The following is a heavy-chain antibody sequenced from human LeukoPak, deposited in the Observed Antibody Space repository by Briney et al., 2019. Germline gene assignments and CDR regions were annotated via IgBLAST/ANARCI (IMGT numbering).Heavy chain of an antibody. V-gene: IGHV1-2*02. Sequence: ASVKVSFQASIYIFTSYYIHWVRQAPGQGLEWMGWINPNNGGTKYGKKFQGRVTMTSDTSISTAYMELSRLRSDDTAVYYCARDNHYYGSGSYRPAYWGQGTLVTVSS. J-gene: IGHJ4*02. CDR1: IYIFTSYY. CDR2: INPNNGGT. D-gene: IGHD3-10*01. CDR3: ARDNHYYGSGSYRPAY.